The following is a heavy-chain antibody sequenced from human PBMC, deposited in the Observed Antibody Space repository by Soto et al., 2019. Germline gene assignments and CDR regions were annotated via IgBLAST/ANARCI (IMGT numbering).Heavy chain of an antibody. J-gene: IGHJ6*02. CDR1: GFTVSTNY. CDR3: ATTGMGLPLYYYSHGMDV. CDR2: MFYGGST. V-gene: IGHV3-66*01. Sequence: EVQLVESGGGLVQPGGSLRLSCAASGFTVSTNYMTWVRQAPGKGLEWVSVMFYGGSTYYAASVKDRFTISRDDSKNTLYLQMNSLRAEDTAVYYCATTGMGLPLYYYSHGMDVWGQGTTVTVS. D-gene: IGHD1-26*01.